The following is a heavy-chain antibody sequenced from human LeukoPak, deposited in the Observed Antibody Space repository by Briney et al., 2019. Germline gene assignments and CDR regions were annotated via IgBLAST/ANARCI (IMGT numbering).Heavy chain of an antibody. D-gene: IGHD2-21*02. CDR3: SRYCDGDCNSSAFDL. V-gene: IGHV4-59*01. Sequence: PSETLSLTCIVSGGSINNYYWSWIRQPPGKGLEWIGYIYYSGSTNYNPSLRGRVTMSVDTSKNQFSLKLTSVTAADTAVYYCSRYCDGDCNSSAFDLWGQGTMVTVSS. CDR2: IYYSGST. CDR1: GGSINNYY. J-gene: IGHJ3*01.